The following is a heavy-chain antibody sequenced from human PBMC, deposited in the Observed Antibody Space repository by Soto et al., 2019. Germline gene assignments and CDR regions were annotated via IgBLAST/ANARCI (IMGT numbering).Heavy chain of an antibody. CDR2: IYPGDSDT. V-gene: IGHV5-51*01. J-gene: IGHJ5*02. CDR1: GYSFTSYW. Sequence: PGESLKISCKGSGYSFTSYWIGWVRQMPGKGLEWMGIIYPGDSDTRYSPSFQGQVTISADKSIITAYLQWSSLKASDTAIYYCARLPCSSTSCYTGWFDPWGQGTLVTVS. CDR3: ARLPCSSTSCYTGWFDP. D-gene: IGHD2-2*02.